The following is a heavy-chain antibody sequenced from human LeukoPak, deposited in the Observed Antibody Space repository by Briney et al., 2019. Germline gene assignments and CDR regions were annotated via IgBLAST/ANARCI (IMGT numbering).Heavy chain of an antibody. D-gene: IGHD1-14*01. V-gene: IGHV3-33*01. CDR2: IWYDGSNK. J-gene: IGHJ4*02. Sequence: PGGSLRLSCAASGFTFSSYGMHWVRQAPGKGLEWVAVIWYDGSNKYYADSVKGRFTIPRDNSKNTLYLQMNSLRAEDTAVYYCARPDGRGTQGVLDYWGQGTLVTVSS. CDR3: ARPDGRGTQGVLDY. CDR1: GFTFSSYG.